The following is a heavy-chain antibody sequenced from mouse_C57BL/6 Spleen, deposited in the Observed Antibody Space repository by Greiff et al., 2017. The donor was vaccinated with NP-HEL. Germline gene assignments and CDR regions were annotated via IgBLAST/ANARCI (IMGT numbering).Heavy chain of an antibody. CDR2: ISSGSSTI. CDR1: GFTFSDYG. Sequence: EVKLVESGGGLVKPGGSLKLSCAASGFTFSDYGMHWVRPAPEKGLEWVAYISSGSSTIYYADTVKGRFTISRDNAKNTLFLQMTSLRSEDTAMYYCARPGYYGSSYDWYFDVWGTGTTVTVSS. J-gene: IGHJ1*03. V-gene: IGHV5-17*01. CDR3: ARPGYYGSSYDWYFDV. D-gene: IGHD1-1*01.